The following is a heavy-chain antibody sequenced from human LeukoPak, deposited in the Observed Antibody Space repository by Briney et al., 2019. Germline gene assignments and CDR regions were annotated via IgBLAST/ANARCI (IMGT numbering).Heavy chain of an antibody. CDR3: ARDRGGYGSYYYMDV. CDR1: GGSISSGGYY. CDR2: INHSGST. D-gene: IGHD3-10*01. Sequence: PSQTLSLTCTVSGGSISSGGYYWSWLRQPPGQGLEWIGSINHSGSTYYNPSLKSRVTMSLDRSKNQSSLNLSSVTAADTAVHYCARDRGGYGSYYYMDVWGKGTTVTVSS. J-gene: IGHJ6*03. V-gene: IGHV4-30-2*01.